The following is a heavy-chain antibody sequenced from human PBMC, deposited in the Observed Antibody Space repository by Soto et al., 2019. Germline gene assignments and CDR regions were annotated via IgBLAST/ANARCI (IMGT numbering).Heavy chain of an antibody. Sequence: QLQLQESGPGLVKPSETLSLTCTVSGGSITSSNYYWGWIRQPPGKGLEWIGSVYYSGSTYYNPSLKSRVTISVDTSKNQFSLKVSSETAADTAVYYCARHGVAATMYSGFDIWGQGTMVTVSS. V-gene: IGHV4-39*01. CDR3: ARHGVAATMYSGFDI. D-gene: IGHD1-26*01. CDR1: GGSITSSNYY. J-gene: IGHJ3*02. CDR2: VYYSGST.